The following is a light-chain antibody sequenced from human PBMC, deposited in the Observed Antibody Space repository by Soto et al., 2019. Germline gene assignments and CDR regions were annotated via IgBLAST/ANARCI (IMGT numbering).Light chain of an antibody. Sequence: QSVLTQPPSASGSPGQSVTISCTGTSSDIGAYIYVSWYQQHPGKAPELMISEVSRRPSGVPERFSGSKSGNTASLTVSGLQADDEAHYYCSSYAGSNNFVFGTGTKLTVL. CDR1: SSDIGAYIY. CDR2: EVS. CDR3: SSYAGSNNFV. V-gene: IGLV2-8*01. J-gene: IGLJ1*01.